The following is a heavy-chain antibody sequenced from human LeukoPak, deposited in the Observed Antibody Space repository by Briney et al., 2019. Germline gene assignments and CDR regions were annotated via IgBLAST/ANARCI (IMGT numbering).Heavy chain of an antibody. V-gene: IGHV3-30*04. CDR2: ISYDGSNK. Sequence: GRSLRLSCAASGFTFSSYAMHWVRQAPGKGLEWVAVISYDGSNKYYADSVKGRFTISRVNSKNTLYLQMNSLRAEDTAVYYCARVGSGWEEYFQHWGQGTLVTVSS. CDR3: ARVGSGWEEYFQH. CDR1: GFTFSSYA. J-gene: IGHJ1*01. D-gene: IGHD6-19*01.